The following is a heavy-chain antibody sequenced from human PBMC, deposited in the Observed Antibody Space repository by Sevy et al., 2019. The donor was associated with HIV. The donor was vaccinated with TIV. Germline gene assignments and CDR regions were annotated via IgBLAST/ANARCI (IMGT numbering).Heavy chain of an antibody. Sequence: GSLRLSCAASGFTFSSYGMHWVRQAPGKGLEWVAFIWYDGSNKYYADSVKGRFTISRDNSKNTLYLQMNSLRAEDTAVYYCAKEGGYQLPSDYWGQGTLVTVSS. CDR2: IWYDGSNK. CDR1: GFTFSSYG. CDR3: AKEGGYQLPSDY. D-gene: IGHD2-2*01. J-gene: IGHJ4*02. V-gene: IGHV3-30*02.